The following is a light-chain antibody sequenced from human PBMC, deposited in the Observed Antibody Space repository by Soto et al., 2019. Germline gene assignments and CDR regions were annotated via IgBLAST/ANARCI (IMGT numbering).Light chain of an antibody. CDR1: SSNIGAGYE. CDR2: ENN. J-gene: IGLJ1*01. V-gene: IGLV1-40*01. CDR3: QSYDSSLSGYV. Sequence: QSVLTQRPSVSEAPGQRVTISCTGSSSNIGAGYEAHWYQQVPGTAPKLLIYENNNRPSGVPDRFSGSKSRTSASLAITGLQAEDEAEYYCQSYDSSLSGYVFGTGTKLTVL.